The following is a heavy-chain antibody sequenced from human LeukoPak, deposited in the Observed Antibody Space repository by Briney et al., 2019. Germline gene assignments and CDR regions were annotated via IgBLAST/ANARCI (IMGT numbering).Heavy chain of an antibody. CDR2: IKQDGSEK. D-gene: IGHD3-22*01. Sequence: GGSLRLSRAASGFTFSSYWMSWVRQAPGKGLEWVANIKQDGSEKYYVDSVKGRFTISRDNAKNSLYLQMNSLRAEDTAVYYCARYYYDSSGYYPYYFDYWGQGTLVTVSS. CDR1: GFTFSSYW. J-gene: IGHJ4*02. V-gene: IGHV3-7*01. CDR3: ARYYYDSSGYYPYYFDY.